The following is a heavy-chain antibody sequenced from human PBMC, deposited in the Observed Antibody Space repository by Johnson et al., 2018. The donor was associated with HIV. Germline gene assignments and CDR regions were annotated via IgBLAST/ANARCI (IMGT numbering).Heavy chain of an antibody. Sequence: VQLVESGGVVVQPGGSLRLSCAASGFTFSSYAMSWVRQAPGKGLEWVSVIYSGGSTYYADSVKGRFTISRDNSKNTLYLQMNSLRAEDTAVYSCAREGSSSRAFDIWGQGTMVTVSS. CDR3: AREGSSSRAFDI. CDR2: IYSGGST. D-gene: IGHD6-6*01. CDR1: GFTFSSYA. J-gene: IGHJ3*02. V-gene: IGHV3-66*01.